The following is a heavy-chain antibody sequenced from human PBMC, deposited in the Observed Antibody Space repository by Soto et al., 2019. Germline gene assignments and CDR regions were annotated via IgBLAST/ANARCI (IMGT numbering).Heavy chain of an antibody. CDR2: TNHDGLT. Sequence: QVHLQQWGAGLLRPSETLSLTCSVSGGSFSGYYYSWIRQPPGKGLEWIGETNHDGLTNYSPSFPRRVTISFDTSKIQFSLRLSSVTAADTALYFCARGRRPDYDFWSDRHDAFDVWGQGTMVTVSS. J-gene: IGHJ3*01. V-gene: IGHV4-34*01. D-gene: IGHD3-3*01. CDR3: ARGRRPDYDFWSDRHDAFDV. CDR1: GGSFSGYY.